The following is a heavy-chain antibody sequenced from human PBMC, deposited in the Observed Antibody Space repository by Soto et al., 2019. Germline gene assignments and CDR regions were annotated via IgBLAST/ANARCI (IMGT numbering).Heavy chain of an antibody. Sequence: GGSLRLSCAASGFTFSSYGMHWVRQAPGKGLEWVAVISYDGSNKYYADSVKGGFTISRDNSTNTLYLQMNSLRAEDTAVYYCAILHSKGGSYQLFDYWGQGTLVTVSS. V-gene: IGHV3-30*03. CDR2: ISYDGSNK. J-gene: IGHJ4*02. CDR3: AILHSKGGSYQLFDY. D-gene: IGHD1-26*01. CDR1: GFTFSSYG.